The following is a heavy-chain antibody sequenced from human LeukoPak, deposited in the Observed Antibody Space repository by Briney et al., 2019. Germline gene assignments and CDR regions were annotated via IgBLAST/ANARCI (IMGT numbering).Heavy chain of an antibody. V-gene: IGHV1-69*13. Sequence: SVKVSCKASGGTFSSYAISWVRQAPGQGLEWMGGIIPIFGTANYAQKFQGRVTITADESTSTAYMELSSLRSEDTAVYYCASPLSEGARDYYGMDVWGQGTTVTVSS. CDR2: IIPIFGTA. J-gene: IGHJ6*02. D-gene: IGHD1-14*01. CDR1: GGTFSSYA. CDR3: ASPLSEGARDYYGMDV.